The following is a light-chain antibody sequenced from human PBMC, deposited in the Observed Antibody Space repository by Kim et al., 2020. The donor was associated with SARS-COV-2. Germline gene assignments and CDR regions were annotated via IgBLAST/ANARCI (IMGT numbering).Light chain of an antibody. CDR1: QSINPY. V-gene: IGKV1-39*01. CDR2: SVS. J-gene: IGKJ1*01. CDR3: QHAYNTPPT. Sequence: ASLGDRVTITCRASQSINPYLNWYQQTPGRAPKLLLYSVSNLHSGVPSRFSGSGSGTAFTLTISSLQAEDFATYFCQHAYNTPPTFGQGTKVDIK.